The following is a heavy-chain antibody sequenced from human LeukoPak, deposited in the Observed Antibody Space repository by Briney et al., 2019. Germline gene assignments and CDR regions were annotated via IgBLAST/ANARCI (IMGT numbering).Heavy chain of an antibody. CDR3: ATYRTSFIYWYFDL. CDR2: ISYTGST. D-gene: IGHD2-2*01. V-gene: IGHV4-59*01. J-gene: IGHJ2*01. CDR1: GASIRSSY. Sequence: SETLSLTCTVSGASIRSSYWSWIRQPPGKELEWIGYISYTGSTNYNPSLKSRVSLSVDTSKNQFSLELSSVTAADTAVYYCATYRTSFIYWYFDLWGRGTLVTVSS.